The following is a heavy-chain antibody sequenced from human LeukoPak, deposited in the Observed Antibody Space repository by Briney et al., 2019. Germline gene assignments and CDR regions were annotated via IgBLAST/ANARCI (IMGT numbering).Heavy chain of an antibody. Sequence: GASLQISCEGSGYTFTRYWIGWGRQLPGKGLELMGVIYPGDSDVRYSPSFQGQVTVSADKSINTAYLQWSSLKASDTAMYYCVRQFAVPSAWTFDYWGQGTLVTVSS. D-gene: IGHD6-19*01. CDR3: VRQFAVPSAWTFDY. CDR1: GYTFTRYW. J-gene: IGHJ4*02. V-gene: IGHV5-51*01. CDR2: IYPGDSDV.